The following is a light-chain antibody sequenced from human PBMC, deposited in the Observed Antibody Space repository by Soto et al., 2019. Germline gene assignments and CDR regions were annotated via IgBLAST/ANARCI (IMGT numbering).Light chain of an antibody. V-gene: IGLV2-14*01. Sequence: QSALTQPASVSGSPGQSITISCTGTSNDIGTYNYVSWYQHHPGKAPKLLIYEVSNRPSGVSNRFSCAKSGNTASLTISGLQAEDEADYHCTSFTTSTTVVFGGGTKLTVL. CDR3: TSFTTSTTVV. J-gene: IGLJ2*01. CDR1: SNDIGTYNY. CDR2: EVS.